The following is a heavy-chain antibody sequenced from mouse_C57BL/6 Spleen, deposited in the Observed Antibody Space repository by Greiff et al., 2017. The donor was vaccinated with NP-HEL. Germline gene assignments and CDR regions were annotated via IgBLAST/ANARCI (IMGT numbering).Heavy chain of an antibody. CDR3: TSYAQRYFDV. Sequence: EVQLQQSGAELVRPGASVMLSCTASGFNIKDDYMHWVKQRPEQGLEWIGWIDPENGDTEYASQFQGKATITADTSSNTAYLQLSSLTSEDTAVYYCTSYAQRYFDVWGTGTTVTVSS. V-gene: IGHV14-4*01. CDR2: IDPENGDT. D-gene: IGHD2-12*01. CDR1: GFNIKDDY. J-gene: IGHJ1*03.